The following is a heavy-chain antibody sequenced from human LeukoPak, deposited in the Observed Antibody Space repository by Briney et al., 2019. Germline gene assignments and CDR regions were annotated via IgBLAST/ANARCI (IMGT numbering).Heavy chain of an antibody. V-gene: IGHV3-53*05. CDR2: IYTGGNT. CDR1: GFTVDSNY. D-gene: IGHD1-26*01. Sequence: AGGSLRLSCAASGFTVDSNYLSWARQAPGKGLEWVSTIYTGGNTYYAASVKGRFTISRDFSKNTVFLHMNSLRAEDTAIYYCVLLGGFLNWFDPWGQGTLVTVSS. J-gene: IGHJ5*02. CDR3: VLLGGFLNWFDP.